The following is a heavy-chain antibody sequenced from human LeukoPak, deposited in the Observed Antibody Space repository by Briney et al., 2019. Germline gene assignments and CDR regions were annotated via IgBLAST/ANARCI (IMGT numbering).Heavy chain of an antibody. CDR2: ISYDGSNK. J-gene: IGHJ4*02. Sequence: GGSLRLSCAASGFTFSSYAMHWVRQAPGKGLECVAVISYDGSNKYYADSVKGRFTISRDNSKNTLYLQMNSLRAEDTAVYYCARASWPRCSTSCYMISGYWGQGTLVTVSS. V-gene: IGHV3-30-3*01. CDR3: ARASWPRCSTSCYMISGY. D-gene: IGHD2-2*02. CDR1: GFTFSSYA.